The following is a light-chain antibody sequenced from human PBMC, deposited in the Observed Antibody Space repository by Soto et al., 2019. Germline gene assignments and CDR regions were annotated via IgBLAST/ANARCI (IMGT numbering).Light chain of an antibody. V-gene: IGKV3-11*01. J-gene: IGKJ1*01. CDR1: QSVSSH. Sequence: VLTQSPDTLSLPLGERATLPCMASQSVSSHLGWYQRKPGQAPRLLIXXAFXRATGIPARFSVSGSGTDFTLAISSLEPEDLAFEYCQQLTDWPPQWTFGQGTKVDIK. CDR3: QQLTDWPPQWT. CDR2: XAF.